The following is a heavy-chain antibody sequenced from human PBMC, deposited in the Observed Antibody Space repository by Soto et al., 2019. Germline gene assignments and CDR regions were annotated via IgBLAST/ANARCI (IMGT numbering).Heavy chain of an antibody. D-gene: IGHD6-13*01. CDR1: GGSFSGYY. V-gene: IGHV4-34*01. Sequence: SETLSLTCAVYGGSFSGYYWSWIRQPPGKGLEWIGEINHSGSTNYNPSLKSRVTISVDTSKNQFSLKLSSVTAADTAVYYCARRRALRGSSPSGPYYYYGMDVWGQGTTVTVSS. CDR3: ARRRALRGSSPSGPYYYYGMDV. J-gene: IGHJ6*02. CDR2: INHSGST.